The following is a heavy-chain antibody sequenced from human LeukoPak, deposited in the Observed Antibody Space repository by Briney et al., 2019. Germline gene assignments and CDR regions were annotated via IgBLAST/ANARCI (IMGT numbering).Heavy chain of an antibody. CDR1: GGTFSSYA. CDR3: ARDRAPVRYFDHDDAFDI. D-gene: IGHD3-9*01. J-gene: IGHJ3*02. CDR2: IIPIFGTA. V-gene: IGHV1-69*13. Sequence: SVKVSCKSSGGTFSSYAIIWVRQAPGQGLEWMGGIIPIFGTANYAQKFQGRVTITADESTSTAYMELSSLRSEDTAVYYCARDRAPVRYFDHDDAFDIWGQGTVVTVSS.